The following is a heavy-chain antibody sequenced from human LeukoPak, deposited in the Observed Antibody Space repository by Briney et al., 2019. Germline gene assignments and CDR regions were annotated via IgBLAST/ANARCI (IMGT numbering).Heavy chain of an antibody. CDR1: GYTFTSYG. V-gene: IGHV1-18*01. CDR2: ISAYNGNT. J-gene: IGHJ3*02. Sequence: GASVKVSCKASGYTFTSYGISWVRQAPGQGLEWMGWISAYNGNTNYAQKLQGRVTMTTDTSTSTAYMELRSLRSDDTAVYYCARLSVYYDSSGYYYGAFDIWGQGTMVTASS. CDR3: ARLSVYYDSSGYYYGAFDI. D-gene: IGHD3-22*01.